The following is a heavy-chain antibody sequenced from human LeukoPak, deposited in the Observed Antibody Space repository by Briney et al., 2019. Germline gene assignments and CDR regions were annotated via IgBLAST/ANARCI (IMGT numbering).Heavy chain of an antibody. D-gene: IGHD4-23*01. CDR2: IYSGGST. V-gene: IGHV3-53*01. CDR1: GFTVSTNY. J-gene: IGHJ4*02. CDR3: ARRGDGGRSFDY. Sequence: GGSLRLSCAASGFTVSTNYMSWVRQAPGKGLEWVSIIYSGGSTYYADSVKGRFTISRDNSKNTLYLQVNSLRAEDTALYYCARRGDGGRSFDYWGQGPLVTVSS.